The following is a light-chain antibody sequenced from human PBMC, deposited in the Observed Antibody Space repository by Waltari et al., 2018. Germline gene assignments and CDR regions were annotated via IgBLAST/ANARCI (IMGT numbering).Light chain of an antibody. CDR3: QQFDAFPYT. CDR2: DAS. Sequence: DIFLPQPPTSLPASIEASVTTTCQASRHISNYLNWYQRKPGKAPKLLIYDASDLEPGVPLRFSGTGYGASFTLTISSLQPEDVATYYCQQFDAFPYTFGQGTNLQIK. J-gene: IGKJ2*01. CDR1: RHISNY. V-gene: IGKV1-33*01.